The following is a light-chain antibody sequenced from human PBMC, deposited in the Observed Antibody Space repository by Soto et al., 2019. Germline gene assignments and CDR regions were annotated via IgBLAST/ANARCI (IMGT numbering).Light chain of an antibody. V-gene: IGLV2-14*01. CDR3: NSYRTISTYV. CDR1: TSDIGGYNF. CDR2: DVR. J-gene: IGLJ1*01. Sequence: QSALTQPASVSGSPGQSITISCTGTTSDIGGYNFVSWYQQHPGKAPKLLIYDVRNRPSGVSNRSSGSKSGNTASLTISGLQAEDEADYYCNSYRTISTYVFGSGTKVTVL.